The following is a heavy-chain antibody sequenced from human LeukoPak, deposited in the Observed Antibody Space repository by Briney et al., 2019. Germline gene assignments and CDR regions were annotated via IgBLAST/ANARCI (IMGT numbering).Heavy chain of an antibody. CDR3: ARRSGSCHDS. J-gene: IGHJ4*02. D-gene: IGHD6-13*01. Sequence: GGSLRLSCAASGFTFSSYSMNWVRQAPGKGLEWVSSISSGTTYIYYADSVKGRFTISRDNAKNSLYLQMNSLRAEDTAVYYCARRSGSCHDSWGQGTLVTVSS. CDR1: GFTFSSYS. V-gene: IGHV3-21*01. CDR2: ISSGTTYI.